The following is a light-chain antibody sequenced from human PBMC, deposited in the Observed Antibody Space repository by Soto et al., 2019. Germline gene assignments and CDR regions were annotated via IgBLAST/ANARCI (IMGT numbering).Light chain of an antibody. CDR3: QKSYSAPIT. CDR1: QAISTY. V-gene: IGKV1-27*01. Sequence: DIQLTQSPSSLSASVGDRLTLTCRASQAISTYLAWYQQKPGQVPRLLIYAVSSLQSGVPSRFSGSGSGTDFTLTIGGLHPEDVATYYCQKSYSAPITFGQGTRLEI. CDR2: AVS. J-gene: IGKJ5*01.